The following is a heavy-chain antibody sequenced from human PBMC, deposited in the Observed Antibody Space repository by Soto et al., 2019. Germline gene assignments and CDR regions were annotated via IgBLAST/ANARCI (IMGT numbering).Heavy chain of an antibody. V-gene: IGHV3-30*18. Sequence: GGSLRLSCAASGFTFSNYGMHWVRQAPGKGLEWVALISYDGSNKYYADSVKGRLTISRDNTKNTLYLQMNSLRAEDSAVYYCAKDLHSSGWAAYNFDYWGQGTLVTVSS. J-gene: IGHJ4*02. CDR1: GFTFSNYG. CDR2: ISYDGSNK. CDR3: AKDLHSSGWAAYNFDY. D-gene: IGHD6-25*01.